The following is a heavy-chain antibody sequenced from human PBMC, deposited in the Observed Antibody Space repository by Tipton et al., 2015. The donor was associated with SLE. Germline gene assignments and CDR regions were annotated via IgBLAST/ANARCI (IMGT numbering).Heavy chain of an antibody. CDR3: ARVSSGWYGAEYFQH. Sequence: TLSLTCTVSGGSISSSSYYWSWIRQPPGKGLEWIGEINHSGSTNYNPSLKSRVTISVDTSKNQFSLKLSSVTAADTAVYYCARVSSGWYGAEYFQHWGQGTLVTVSS. D-gene: IGHD6-19*01. CDR2: INHSGST. CDR1: GGSISSSSYY. J-gene: IGHJ1*01. V-gene: IGHV4-39*07.